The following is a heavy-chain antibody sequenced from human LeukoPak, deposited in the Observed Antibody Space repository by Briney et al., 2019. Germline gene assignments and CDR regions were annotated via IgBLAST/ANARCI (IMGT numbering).Heavy chain of an antibody. D-gene: IGHD1-1*01. J-gene: IGHJ4*02. CDR3: AISIQLPN. V-gene: IGHV3-7*03. CDR2: INQDGSEE. Sequence: GGSLRLSCAASGFTFTNYWMTWVRQAPGKGLEWVANINQDGSEENYLDSVRGRFAISRDNAKSLLYLQMNTLRVADTAIYYCAISIQLPNWGQGTLVTVSS. CDR1: GFTFTNYW.